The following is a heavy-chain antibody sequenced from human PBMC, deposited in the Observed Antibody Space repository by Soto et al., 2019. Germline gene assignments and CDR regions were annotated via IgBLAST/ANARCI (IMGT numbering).Heavy chain of an antibody. D-gene: IGHD5-12*01. J-gene: IGHJ4*02. V-gene: IGHV4-4*02. Sequence: SETLSLTCAVSGGSISSSNWWSWVRQPPGKGLEWIGEIYHSGSTNYNPSLKSRVTISVDKSKNQFSLKLSSVTAADTAVYYCARGSGGYDLYAFDYWGQGTLLTVSS. CDR2: IYHSGST. CDR1: GGSISSSNW. CDR3: ARGSGGYDLYAFDY.